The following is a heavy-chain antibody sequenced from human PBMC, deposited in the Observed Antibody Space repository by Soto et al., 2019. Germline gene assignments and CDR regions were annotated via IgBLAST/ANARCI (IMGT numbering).Heavy chain of an antibody. V-gene: IGHV3-7*03. CDR1: GFTFSIYW. CDR3: VTAVRGYNANGDL. CDR2: IKADGTEK. J-gene: IGHJ6*02. D-gene: IGHD5-12*01. Sequence: GSLRLSCVGSGFTFSIYWMGWVRQTPGKGLEWVATIKADGTEKYYVDSVKGRFTFSRDNAKTSVYLEMNSLRAEDTAVYYCVTAVRGYNANGDLWGQGTTVTVSS.